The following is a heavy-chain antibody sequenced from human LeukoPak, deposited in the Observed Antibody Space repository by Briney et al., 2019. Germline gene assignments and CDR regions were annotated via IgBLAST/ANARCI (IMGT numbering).Heavy chain of an antibody. V-gene: IGHV1-2*02. J-gene: IGHJ4*02. CDR1: GYTFTGYY. CDR2: INPNSGGT. CDR3: ATVVSKMGLLVDY. Sequence: ASVKVSCKASGYTFTGYYMHWVRQAPGQGLEWMGWINPNSGGTNYAQKFQGRVTMTEDTSTDTAYMELSSLRSEDTAVYYCATVVSKMGLLVDYWGQGTLVTVSS. D-gene: IGHD2-8*01.